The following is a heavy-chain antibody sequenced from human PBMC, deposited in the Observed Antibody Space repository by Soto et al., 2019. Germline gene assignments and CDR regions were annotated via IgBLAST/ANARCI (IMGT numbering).Heavy chain of an antibody. D-gene: IGHD4-17*01. J-gene: IGHJ5*02. CDR3: ARRRATVTYDMPWFDP. V-gene: IGHV2-5*02. Sequence: QITLKESGPTLVKPTQTLTLTCTFSGFSLSTSGVGVGWIRQPPGKALEWLALIYWDDDKRYSPSLKSRLTITKDTSKNQVILTMTNMDPVDTATYYCARRRATVTYDMPWFDPWGQGTLVTVSS. CDR1: GFSLSTSGVG. CDR2: IYWDDDK.